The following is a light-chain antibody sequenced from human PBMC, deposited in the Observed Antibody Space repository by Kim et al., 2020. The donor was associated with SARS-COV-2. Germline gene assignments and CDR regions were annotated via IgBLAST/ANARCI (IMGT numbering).Light chain of an antibody. Sequence: VSPGQTASITCSGDKLGDKFASWYQQKPGQSPVLVIYQDSERPSGIPERFSGSNSGNTATLTVSVTQAMDEADYYCQAWDSSTSVVFGGGTQLTVL. CDR3: QAWDSSTSVV. V-gene: IGLV3-1*01. CDR2: QDS. CDR1: KLGDKF. J-gene: IGLJ2*01.